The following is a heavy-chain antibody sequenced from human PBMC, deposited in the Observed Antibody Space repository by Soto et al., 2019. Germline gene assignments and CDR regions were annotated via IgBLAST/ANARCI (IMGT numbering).Heavy chain of an antibody. CDR1: GFTFNIYT. J-gene: IGHJ3*02. D-gene: IGHD5-18*01. CDR3: ARDRTNGLYSIVAFDI. V-gene: IGHV3-21*06. Sequence: EAQLVESGGGLVKPGGSLRLSCAASGFTFNIYTMNWVRQAPGKGLEWVSSISSGSTYISYADSVKGRFIISRDNAKNSLYVQMISLGVEDTAVYYCARDRTNGLYSIVAFDIWGQGTMVTVSS. CDR2: ISSGSTYI.